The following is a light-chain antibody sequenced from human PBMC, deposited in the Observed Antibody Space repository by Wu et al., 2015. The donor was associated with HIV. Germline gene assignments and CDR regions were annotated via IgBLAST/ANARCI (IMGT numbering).Light chain of an antibody. Sequence: ENVLTQSPGTLPVSPGERVTLSCKASQSVSSNYLAWYQQKPGQAPRLLIYGASTRATGIPDRFSGSGSGTDFTLTISSLEPEDFAIYFCQQRSNWLGTFGQGTKVEIK. J-gene: IGKJ1*01. CDR3: QQRSNWLGT. V-gene: IGKV3D-20*02. CDR1: QSVSSNY. CDR2: GAS.